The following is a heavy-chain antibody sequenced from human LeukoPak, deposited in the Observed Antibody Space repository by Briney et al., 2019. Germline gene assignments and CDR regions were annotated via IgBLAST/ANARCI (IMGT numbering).Heavy chain of an antibody. J-gene: IGHJ4*02. CDR1: GFTFSSYA. D-gene: IGHD3-16*01. CDR3: ASELRLGH. Sequence: PGRSLRLSCAASGFTFSSYAMHWVRQAPGKGLEWVSRIYSDGSSTSYAASVKGRFTISRDNAQNTLYLQMNSLRAEDTAVYYCASELRLGHWGQGILVTVSS. CDR2: IYSDGSST. V-gene: IGHV3-74*01.